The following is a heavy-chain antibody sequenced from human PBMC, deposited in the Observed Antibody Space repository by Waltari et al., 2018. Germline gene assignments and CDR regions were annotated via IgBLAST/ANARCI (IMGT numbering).Heavy chain of an antibody. Sequence: QVQLQESGPGLVKPSQTLSLTCTVSGGSISSGSYYWSWIRQPAGKGLGWIGRIYTRGSTNYNPSLKGRVTISVDTSKNQFSLKLSSVTAADTAVYYCARQQLATFDYWGQGTLVTVSS. V-gene: IGHV4-61*02. CDR2: IYTRGST. CDR3: ARQQLATFDY. J-gene: IGHJ4*02. CDR1: GGSISSGSYY. D-gene: IGHD6-13*01.